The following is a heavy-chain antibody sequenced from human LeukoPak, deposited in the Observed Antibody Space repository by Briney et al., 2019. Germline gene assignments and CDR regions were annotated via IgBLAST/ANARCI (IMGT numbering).Heavy chain of an antibody. Sequence: KPGGSLRLSCTASGFTFSDYYISWIRQAPGRGLEWLSYVSQSGSTIYYADSVKGRFTISRDNSKNTLYLQMNSLRAEDTAVYYCARDYYDSRRYYYYGMDVWGQGTTVTVSS. V-gene: IGHV3-11*04. J-gene: IGHJ6*02. D-gene: IGHD3-22*01. CDR3: ARDYYDSRRYYYYGMDV. CDR2: VSQSGSTI. CDR1: GFTFSDYY.